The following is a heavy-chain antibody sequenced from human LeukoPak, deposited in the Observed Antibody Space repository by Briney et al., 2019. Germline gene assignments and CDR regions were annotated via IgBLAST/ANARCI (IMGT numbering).Heavy chain of an antibody. D-gene: IGHD3-22*01. CDR3: TRQAAYYYDSSGYYYAGPFDY. V-gene: IGHV4-59*01. CDR2: IYYSGST. CDR1: GGSISSYY. J-gene: IGHJ4*02. Sequence: SETLSLTCTVSGGSISSYYWSWIRQPPGKGLEWIGYIYYSGSTNYNPSLKSRVTISVDTSKNQFSLKLSSVTAADTAVYYCTRQAAYYYDSSGYYYAGPFDYWGQGTLVTVSS.